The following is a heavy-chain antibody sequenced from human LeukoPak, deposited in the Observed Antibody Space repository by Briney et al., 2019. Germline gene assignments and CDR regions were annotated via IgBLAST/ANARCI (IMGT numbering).Heavy chain of an antibody. J-gene: IGHJ5*02. CDR2: INHSGST. Sequence: SETLSLTCAVYGGSFSGYYWSWIRQPPGKGLEWIGEINHSGSTNYNPSLKSRVTISVDTSKNQFSLKLSSVTAADTAVYYCARGRVPYSSSAGEFDPWGQGTLVTVSS. V-gene: IGHV4-34*01. D-gene: IGHD6-13*01. CDR1: GGSFSGYY. CDR3: ARGRVPYSSSAGEFDP.